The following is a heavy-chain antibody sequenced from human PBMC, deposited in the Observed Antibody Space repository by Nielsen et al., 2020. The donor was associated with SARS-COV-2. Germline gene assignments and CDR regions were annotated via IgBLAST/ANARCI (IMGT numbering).Heavy chain of an antibody. J-gene: IGHJ4*02. CDR3: ARDSWDSLRYFVH. CDR2: ISYDGSNK. V-gene: IGHV3-30*03. Sequence: GGSLRLSCAGSGFSFSNYSRNWVRQAPGKGLEWVAIISYDGSNKYYADSVKGRFTISRDDSKNTLYLQMNSLRPDDTAVYYCARDSWDSLRYFVHWGQGAQVTVSS. CDR1: GFSFSNYS. D-gene: IGHD3-22*01.